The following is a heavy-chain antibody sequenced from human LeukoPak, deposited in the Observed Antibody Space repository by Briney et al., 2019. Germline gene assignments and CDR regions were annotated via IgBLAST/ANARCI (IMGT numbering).Heavy chain of an antibody. V-gene: IGHV3-23*01. D-gene: IGHD6-13*01. J-gene: IGHJ4*02. CDR1: GFTFSSYA. CDR3: AKAKSSSWYDGIYFDY. CDR2: ISGSGGST. Sequence: PGGSLRLSCAASGFTFSSYAMSWVRQAPGKGLEWVSAISGSGGSTYYADSVKGRFTISRDNSKNTLYLQINSLRAEDSAVYYCAKAKSSSWYDGIYFDYWGQGTLVTVPS.